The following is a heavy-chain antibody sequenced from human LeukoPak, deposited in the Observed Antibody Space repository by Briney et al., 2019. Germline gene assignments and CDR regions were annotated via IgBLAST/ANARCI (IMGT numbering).Heavy chain of an antibody. J-gene: IGHJ4*02. D-gene: IGHD1-26*01. Sequence: PSETLSLTCAVYGGSFSGYYWSWIRQPPGKGLEWIGEINHSGSTNYNPSLKSRVTISVDTSKNQFSLKLSSVTAADTAVYYCARYRGGSYFDYWGQGTLVTVSS. CDR3: ARYRGGSYFDY. V-gene: IGHV4-34*01. CDR2: INHSGST. CDR1: GGSFSGYY.